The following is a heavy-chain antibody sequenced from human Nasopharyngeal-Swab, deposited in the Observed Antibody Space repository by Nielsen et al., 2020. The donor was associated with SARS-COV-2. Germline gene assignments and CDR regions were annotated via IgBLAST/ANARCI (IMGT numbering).Heavy chain of an antibody. Sequence: WIRQPPGKGLEWVAVIWYDGSNKYYADSVKGRFTISRDNSKNTLYLQMNSLRAEDTAVYYCASSSGWYSGWGQGTLVTVSS. CDR3: ASSSGWYSG. V-gene: IGHV3-33*01. CDR2: IWYDGSNK. J-gene: IGHJ4*02. D-gene: IGHD6-19*01.